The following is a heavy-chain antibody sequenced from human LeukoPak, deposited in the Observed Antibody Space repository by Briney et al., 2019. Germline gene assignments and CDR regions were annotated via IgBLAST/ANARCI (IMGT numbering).Heavy chain of an antibody. D-gene: IGHD6-13*01. CDR1: GFTFSSYS. CDR3: AREGAAGTCIY. V-gene: IGHV3-21*01. CDR2: ISSSSSYI. J-gene: IGHJ4*02. Sequence: PGGSLRLSCAASGFTFSSYSMNWVRQAPGKGLEWISSISSSSSYIYYTDSVKGRFTISRDNAKNSLYLQMNSLRAEDTAVYYCAREGAAGTCIYWGQGTLVTVSS.